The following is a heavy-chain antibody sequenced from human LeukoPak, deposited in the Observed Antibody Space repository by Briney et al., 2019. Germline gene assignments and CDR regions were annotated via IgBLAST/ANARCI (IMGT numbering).Heavy chain of an antibody. CDR3: ARDASSGWYGLTYYYYSYMDV. V-gene: IGHV3-7*01. CDR2: IKQDGSEK. Sequence: SGGSLRLSCAASGVTFSSYWMSWVRQAPGKGLEWVAKIKQDGSEKYYVDSVKGGFTISRENAKNSLYLQMNSLRAEDTAVYYCARDASSGWYGLTYYYYSYMDVWGKGTTVTVSS. D-gene: IGHD6-19*01. J-gene: IGHJ6*03. CDR1: GVTFSSYW.